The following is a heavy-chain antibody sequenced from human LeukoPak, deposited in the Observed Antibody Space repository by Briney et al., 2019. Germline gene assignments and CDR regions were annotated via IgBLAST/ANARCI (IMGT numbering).Heavy chain of an antibody. D-gene: IGHD5-24*01. J-gene: IGHJ6*03. Sequence: ASVKVSCKASGYTFTSYDINWVRQATGQGLEWMGWMNPNSGNTGYAQKFQGRVTMTRNTSISTAHMELSSLRSEDTAVYYCARSQRWLQLLYYYMDVWGKGTTVTVSS. V-gene: IGHV1-8*01. CDR3: ARSQRWLQLLYYYMDV. CDR1: GYTFTSYD. CDR2: MNPNSGNT.